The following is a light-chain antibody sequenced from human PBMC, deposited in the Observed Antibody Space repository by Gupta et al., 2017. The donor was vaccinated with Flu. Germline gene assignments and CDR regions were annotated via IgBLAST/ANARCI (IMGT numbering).Light chain of an antibody. CDR3: QQYDSSPRT. J-gene: IGKJ2*02. Sequence: PSYFVASTGDRVIVTSRARHGIRNYLVWYQQKPGKAPKLLIYDASTVERGVPSRFSGSGSGTDFTLTISCRQSEDFATYYCQQYDSSPRTFGQGTKLEIK. V-gene: IGKV1-8*01. CDR2: DAS. CDR1: HGIRNY.